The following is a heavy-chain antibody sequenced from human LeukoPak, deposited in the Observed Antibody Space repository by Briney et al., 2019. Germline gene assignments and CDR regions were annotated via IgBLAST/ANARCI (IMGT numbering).Heavy chain of an antibody. J-gene: IGHJ4*02. V-gene: IGHV3-48*04. D-gene: IGHD6-19*01. Sequence: PGGSLRLSCAASGFTFSTYSMNWVRQAPGKGLEWVSYISSSSNTIYYADSVKGRFTISRDNAKNTLYLQMNSLRAEDTAVYYCARGRLRIAVAGYFDYWGQGTLVTVSS. CDR3: ARGRLRIAVAGYFDY. CDR2: ISSSSNTI. CDR1: GFTFSTYS.